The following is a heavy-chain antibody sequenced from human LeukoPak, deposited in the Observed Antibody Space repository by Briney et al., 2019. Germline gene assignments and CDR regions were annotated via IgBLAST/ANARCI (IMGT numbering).Heavy chain of an antibody. V-gene: IGHV4-59*01. CDR3: ARAAMGSLFDS. CDR1: GGSISPYF. J-gene: IGHJ4*02. D-gene: IGHD5-18*01. CDR2: VYYSGST. Sequence: SETLSLTCTVSGGSISPYFWNWIRQPPGKGLEWIGYVYYSGSTKYDPSLNSRLTMSVDTSKYQFSLKLSSVTAADTAVYFCARAAMGSLFDSWGQGTLVTVSS.